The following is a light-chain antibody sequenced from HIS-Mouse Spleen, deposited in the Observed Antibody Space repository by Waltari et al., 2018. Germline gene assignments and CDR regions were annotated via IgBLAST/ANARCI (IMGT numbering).Light chain of an antibody. CDR2: DAS. V-gene: IGKV3-11*01. CDR3: QQRSNWPPLT. J-gene: IGKJ4*01. Sequence: EIVSTQSPATLSLSPGERATLPCRASQSVSSYLAWYQQKPGQAPRLLIYDASNRATGIPARFSGSGSGTDFTLTISSLEPEDFAVYYCQQRSNWPPLTFGGGTKVEIK. CDR1: QSVSSY.